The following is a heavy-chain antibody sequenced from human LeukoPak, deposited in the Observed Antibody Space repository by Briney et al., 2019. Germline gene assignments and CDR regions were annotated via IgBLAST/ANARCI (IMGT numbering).Heavy chain of an antibody. CDR3: AELGITMIGGV. CDR2: IRGSGDIT. V-gene: IGHV3-23*01. J-gene: IGHJ6*04. D-gene: IGHD3-10*02. Sequence: GGSLRLSCAASGFTFSSYWMSWVRQAPGKGLEWVSGIRGSGDITFYADSVKGRFTISRDNAKNSLYLQMNSLRAEDTAVYYCAELGITMIGGVWGKGTTVTISS. CDR1: GFTFSSYW.